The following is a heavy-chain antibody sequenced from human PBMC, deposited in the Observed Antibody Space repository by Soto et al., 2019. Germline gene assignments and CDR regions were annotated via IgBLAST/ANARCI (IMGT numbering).Heavy chain of an antibody. J-gene: IGHJ4*02. CDR2: ISDDGDDK. Sequence: QVQLVESGGGVVQPGRSLRLSCAASGFTFKNYGIHWVRQAPGKGLEWVAVISDDGDDKYYADSVKGRFTVSRDNSRNTLYLQRNSLRTEDTAMYYCAKEGIELWSAVDYWGQGTLVTVSS. CDR3: AKEGIELWSAVDY. V-gene: IGHV3-30*18. CDR1: GFTFKNYG. D-gene: IGHD3-10*01.